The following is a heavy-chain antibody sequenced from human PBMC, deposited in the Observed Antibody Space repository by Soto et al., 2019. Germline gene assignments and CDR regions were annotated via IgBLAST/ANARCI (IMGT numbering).Heavy chain of an antibody. CDR3: VRDAPSHQSIFDL. CDR2: INLNDGGT. J-gene: IGHJ4*02. D-gene: IGHD2-2*01. Sequence: GASVKVSCTTSEYSFGDYYLHWVRQAPEQGLEWMGWINLNDGGTNSPRKFQGRLTMTRDKSITTVYMELSRLRSDDTAVYFCVRDAPSHQSIFDLWGPGTLVTVSS. CDR1: EYSFGDYY. V-gene: IGHV1-2*02.